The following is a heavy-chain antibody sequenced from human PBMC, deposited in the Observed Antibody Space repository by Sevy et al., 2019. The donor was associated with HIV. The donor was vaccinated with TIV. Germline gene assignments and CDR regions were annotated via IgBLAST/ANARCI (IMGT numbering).Heavy chain of an antibody. J-gene: IGHJ4*02. D-gene: IGHD4-4*01. Sequence: GGCLRLSCAASGFTFSGSAMHWVRQASGKGLEWVGRIRSKANSYATAYAASVKGRFTISRDDSKNTAYLQMNSLKTEDTAVYYCTSTLDYSNYHRSYWGQGTLVTVSS. CDR3: TSTLDYSNYHRSY. CDR1: GFTFSGSA. V-gene: IGHV3-73*01. CDR2: IRSKANSYAT.